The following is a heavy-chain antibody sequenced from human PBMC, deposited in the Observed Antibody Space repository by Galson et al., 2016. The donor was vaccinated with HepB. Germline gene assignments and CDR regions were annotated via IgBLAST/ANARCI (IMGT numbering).Heavy chain of an antibody. CDR2: IYYSGNT. D-gene: IGHD2-15*01. V-gene: IGHV4-31*02. CDR1: GGSISSGGFH. J-gene: IGHJ4*02. Sequence: GGSISSGGFHWSWIRQHPGKGLEWIGYIYYSGNTYYKSSLRGRLTMSVDTSKNQFSLKLSSVTAADTAVYYCARGEFCRGGNCYSDAYFDYWGQGALVTVSS. CDR3: ARGEFCRGGNCYSDAYFDY.